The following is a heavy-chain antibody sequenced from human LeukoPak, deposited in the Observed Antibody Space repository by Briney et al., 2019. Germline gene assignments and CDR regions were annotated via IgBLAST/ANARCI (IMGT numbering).Heavy chain of an antibody. D-gene: IGHD2-15*01. Sequence: GASVTVSCKASGYTFTSYGISWVRQAPGQGLEWMGWISASNSNTNYAQKLQGRVTMTTDTSTSTAYMELRSLRSDDTAVYYCARWRYCSGGSCYRGLGWFDPWGQGTLVTVSS. CDR3: ARWRYCSGGSCYRGLGWFDP. V-gene: IGHV1-18*01. CDR1: GYTFTSYG. J-gene: IGHJ5*02. CDR2: ISASNSNT.